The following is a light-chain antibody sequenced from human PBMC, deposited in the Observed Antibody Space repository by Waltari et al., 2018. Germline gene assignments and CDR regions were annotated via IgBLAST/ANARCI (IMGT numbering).Light chain of an antibody. Sequence: AIQLTQSPSSLSASVGDRVTITCRASQGISSALAWYQQKAGKAPKLLIYDASILESGGPSTFSGSGSGTDFTLTISSLQPEDFATYYCQQFYSYPLTFGGGTKVEIK. CDR3: QQFYSYPLT. CDR2: DAS. J-gene: IGKJ4*01. CDR1: QGISSA. V-gene: IGKV1-13*02.